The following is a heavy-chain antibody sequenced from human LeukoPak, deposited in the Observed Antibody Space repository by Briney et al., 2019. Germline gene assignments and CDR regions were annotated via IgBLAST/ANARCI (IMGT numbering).Heavy chain of an antibody. Sequence: LGGSLRLSCAASGFTVSNNYMSWVRRAAGKGLEWVALIYSAGGTYYADSVKGRFTISRDNSKNTLHLQMNSLRAEDTAVYYCVRNSGELGAWGQGTLVTVSS. CDR2: IYSAGGT. V-gene: IGHV3-53*01. CDR3: VRNSGELGA. CDR1: GFTVSNNY. J-gene: IGHJ5*02. D-gene: IGHD2-21*01.